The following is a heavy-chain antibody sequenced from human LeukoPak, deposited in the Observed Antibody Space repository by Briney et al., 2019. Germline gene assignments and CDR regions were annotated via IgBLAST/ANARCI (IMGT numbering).Heavy chain of an antibody. D-gene: IGHD2-15*01. J-gene: IGHJ4*02. Sequence: GGSLRLSCAASGFTFSSYWMSWVRQAPGRGLEWVANINQDGSEKYYVDSVKGRFTISRDNAKNSVYLQMNRLRAEDTAVYYCARATRGVASNFDYWGQGTLVTVSS. CDR2: INQDGSEK. CDR1: GFTFSSYW. V-gene: IGHV3-7*01. CDR3: ARATRGVASNFDY.